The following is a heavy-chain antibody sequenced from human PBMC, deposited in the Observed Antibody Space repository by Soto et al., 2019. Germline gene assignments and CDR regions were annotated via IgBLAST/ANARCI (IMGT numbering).Heavy chain of an antibody. V-gene: IGHV3-23*01. CDR1: GFTFSSYW. Sequence: GGSLRLSCAASGFTFSSYWMHWVRQAPGKGLEWVSAISGSGGSTYYADSVKGRFTISRDNSKNTLYLQMNSLRAEDTAVYYCAKFGNYDFWSGYYRKNYYYYYGMDVWGQGTTVTVSS. CDR2: ISGSGGST. D-gene: IGHD3-3*01. J-gene: IGHJ6*02. CDR3: AKFGNYDFWSGYYRKNYYYYYGMDV.